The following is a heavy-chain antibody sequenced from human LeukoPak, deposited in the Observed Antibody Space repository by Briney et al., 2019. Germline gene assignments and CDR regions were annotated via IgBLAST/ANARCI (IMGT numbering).Heavy chain of an antibody. CDR2: INQDGSEK. Sequence: GGSLRLSCAASGFTFSSYWMSWVRQAPGKGLEWVANINQDGSEKYYVDSVKGRFTISRDNAKNSLYLQMNSLRAEDTAVYYCARAKSYTSGRWFGGGGAFDIWGQGTMVTVSS. V-gene: IGHV3-7*01. CDR3: ARAKSYTSGRWFGGGGAFDI. CDR1: GFTFSSYW. D-gene: IGHD3-10*01. J-gene: IGHJ3*02.